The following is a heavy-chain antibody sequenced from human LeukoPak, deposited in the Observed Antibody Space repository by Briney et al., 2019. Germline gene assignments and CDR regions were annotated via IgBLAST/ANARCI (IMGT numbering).Heavy chain of an antibody. Sequence: SETLSLTCTGSGVSISSSSYYWAWIRQPPGKGLEWIGSIYYTGTTYYNASLKSRVTISVDTSMNQLSLRLISGTAADTAVYYCARVVRGYSGYSGRLIDYWGQGTPVTASS. CDR3: ARVVRGYSGYSGRLIDY. CDR1: GVSISSSSYY. V-gene: IGHV4-39*01. J-gene: IGHJ4*02. D-gene: IGHD5-12*01. CDR2: IYYTGTT.